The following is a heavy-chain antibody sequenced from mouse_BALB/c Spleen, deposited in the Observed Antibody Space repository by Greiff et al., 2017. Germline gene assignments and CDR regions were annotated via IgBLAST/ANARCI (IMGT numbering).Heavy chain of an antibody. CDR1: GFTFSSYG. Sequence: EVQVVESGGDLVKPGGSLKLSCAASGFTFSSYGMSWVRQTPDKRLEWVATISSGGSYTYYPDSVKGRFTISRDNAKNTLYLQMSSLKSEDTAMYYCARHEGILAWFAYWGQGTLVTVSA. V-gene: IGHV5-6*01. J-gene: IGHJ3*01. D-gene: IGHD4-1*01. CDR2: ISSGGSYT. CDR3: ARHEGILAWFAY.